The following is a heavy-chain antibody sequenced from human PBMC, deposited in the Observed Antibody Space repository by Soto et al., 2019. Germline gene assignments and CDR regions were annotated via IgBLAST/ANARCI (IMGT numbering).Heavy chain of an antibody. Sequence: VPLVQSGGEVKKPGASVKVSCKASGYTFTSYGISWVRQAPGQGLEWMGWISAHNGNTNYAQKLQGRVTMTTDTSTSTAYMELRSLRSDDTAVYYCARVTYYYDSSGYYGPDYWGQGTLVTVSS. D-gene: IGHD3-22*01. CDR3: ARVTYYYDSSGYYGPDY. CDR1: GYTFTSYG. CDR2: ISAHNGNT. V-gene: IGHV1-18*01. J-gene: IGHJ4*02.